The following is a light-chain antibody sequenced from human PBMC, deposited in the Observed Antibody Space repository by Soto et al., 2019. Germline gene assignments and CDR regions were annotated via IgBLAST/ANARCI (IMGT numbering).Light chain of an antibody. CDR1: SSDVGGYND. CDR2: EVN. V-gene: IGLV2-8*01. J-gene: IGLJ1*01. CDR3: SSYAGSSNV. Sequence: QSALTQPPSASGSPGQSVAISCTGTSSDVGGYNDVSWYQQHPGKAPKLMIYEVNKRPSGVPDRFSGSKSGNTASLTVSGLQADDEADYYCSSYAGSSNVFATGTKLTVL.